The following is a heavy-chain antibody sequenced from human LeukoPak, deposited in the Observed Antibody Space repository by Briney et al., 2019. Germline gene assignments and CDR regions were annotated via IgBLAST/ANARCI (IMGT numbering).Heavy chain of an antibody. J-gene: IGHJ4*02. CDR2: INPNSGGT. D-gene: IGHD3-22*01. CDR1: GYTFTGYY. Sequence: ASVKVSCKASGYTFTGYYMHWVRQAPGQGLEWMGWINPNSGGTNYAQKFQGRVTMTRDTSISTAYMELSRLRSDDTAVYYCARVDASGYYPNYFDYWGQGTLVTVSS. V-gene: IGHV1-2*02. CDR3: ARVDASGYYPNYFDY.